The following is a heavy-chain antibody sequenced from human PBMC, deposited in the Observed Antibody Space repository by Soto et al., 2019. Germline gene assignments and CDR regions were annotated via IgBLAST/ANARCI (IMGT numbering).Heavy chain of an antibody. Sequence: GESLKISCKVSGYTFTNYWISWVRQMPGKGLEWIGRIDPSDSYLNYSPSFQGHVTISAGRSTNTAYLHFSSLKASDTAAYYCARHRGFGSRSYIDHWGQGTLVTVSS. D-gene: IGHD3-10*01. CDR1: GYTFTNYW. CDR3: ARHRGFGSRSYIDH. J-gene: IGHJ5*02. V-gene: IGHV5-10-1*01. CDR2: IDPSDSYL.